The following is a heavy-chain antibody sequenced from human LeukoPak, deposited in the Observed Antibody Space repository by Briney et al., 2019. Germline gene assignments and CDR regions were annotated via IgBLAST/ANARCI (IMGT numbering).Heavy chain of an antibody. CDR2: ISGSGGNT. V-gene: IGHV3-23*01. D-gene: IGHD3-10*01. J-gene: IGHJ6*02. CDR3: ARGSILYGMDV. Sequence: PGGSLRLSCAASRFTFSAYSMTWVRQAPGKGLEWVSAISGSGGNTYYADSVKGRFTISRDNSKNTLYLQMNSLRGEETAEYYCARGSILYGMDVWGQGTTVTVSS. CDR1: RFTFSAYS.